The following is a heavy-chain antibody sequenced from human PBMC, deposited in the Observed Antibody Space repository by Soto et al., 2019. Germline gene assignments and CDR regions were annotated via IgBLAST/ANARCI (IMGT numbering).Heavy chain of an antibody. CDR3: AKKGGGASIDFWRANWFDP. V-gene: IGHV1-69*06. CDR2: IIPIFGGP. Sequence: QVQLVQSGAVVKKPGSSVTVSCKASGGMFSDYTISWVRQAPGQGLEWMGGIIPIFGGPHYAQKFQGRVTITAVKPTSAGYLELRHPISEDTAVYYYAKKGGGASIDFWRANWFDPWGQGTLVTVSS. D-gene: IGHD3-3*01. J-gene: IGHJ5*02. CDR1: GGMFSDYT.